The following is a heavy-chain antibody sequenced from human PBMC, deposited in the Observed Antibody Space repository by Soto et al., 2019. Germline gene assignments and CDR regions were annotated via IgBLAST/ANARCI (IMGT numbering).Heavy chain of an antibody. CDR3: ARDYFGVVTNDAFDI. V-gene: IGHV1-18*01. CDR2: ISAYNGNT. J-gene: IGHJ3*02. Sequence: QVQLVQSGAEVKKPGASVKVSCKASGYTFTSYGISWVRQAPGQGLEWMGWISAYNGNTNYAQKLQGRVPMTTDTSTSTGYMELRSLRSDDTAVYYCARDYFGVVTNDAFDIWGQGTMVTVSS. D-gene: IGHD3-3*01. CDR1: GYTFTSYG.